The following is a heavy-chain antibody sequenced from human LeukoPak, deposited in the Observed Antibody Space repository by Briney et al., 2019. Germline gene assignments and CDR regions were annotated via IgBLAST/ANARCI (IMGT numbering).Heavy chain of an antibody. Sequence: PGGSLRLSCVASGYPFSSYSMNWIRQAPGKGLEWVSVIYSGGSTYYADSVKGRFTISRGNSKNTLYLQMNSLRAEDTAVYYCARAMWELGGAFDYWGQGTLVTVSS. CDR1: GYPFSSYS. CDR2: IYSGGST. V-gene: IGHV3-53*01. J-gene: IGHJ4*02. D-gene: IGHD1-26*01. CDR3: ARAMWELGGAFDY.